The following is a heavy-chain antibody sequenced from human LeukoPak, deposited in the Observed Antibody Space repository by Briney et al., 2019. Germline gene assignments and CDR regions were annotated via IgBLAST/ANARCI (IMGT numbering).Heavy chain of an antibody. CDR1: GYTFASYG. Sequence: ASVKVSCKASGYTFASYGISWVRQAPGQGLEWMGWISAYNGNTNYAQKLQGRVTMTTDTSTSTAYMELRSLRSDDTAVYYCARGTTTKHPNWFDPWGQGTLVTVSS. D-gene: IGHD4-17*01. CDR2: ISAYNGNT. CDR3: ARGTTTKHPNWFDP. J-gene: IGHJ5*02. V-gene: IGHV1-18*01.